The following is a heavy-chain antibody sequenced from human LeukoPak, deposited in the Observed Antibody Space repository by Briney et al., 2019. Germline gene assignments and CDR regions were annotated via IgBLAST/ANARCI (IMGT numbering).Heavy chain of an antibody. CDR2: INQNGNEK. CDR1: GFTFSSYW. J-gene: IGHJ4*01. Sequence: GGSLRLSCAASGFTFSSYWMSWVRRAPGKGLEWIANINQNGNEKNYLDSMKGRLTISRDNASNLVFLQMNSLRIEDTAVYYCAGGPGFLIDCWGHGTLVTVSS. CDR3: AGGPGFLIDC. V-gene: IGHV3-7*01. D-gene: IGHD3-3*01.